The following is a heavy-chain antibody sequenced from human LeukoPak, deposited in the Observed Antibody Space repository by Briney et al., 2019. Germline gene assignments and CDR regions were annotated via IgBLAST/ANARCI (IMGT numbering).Heavy chain of an antibody. CDR1: GFTFSSYA. V-gene: IGHV3-23*01. CDR3: AKGRGYIVVVTGDYFDY. Sequence: GGSLRLSCAASGFTFSSYAMSWVRQAPGKGLEWVSAISGSGGSTYYADSVKGRFTISRDNSKNTLYLQMNRLRDEDTAVSYCAKGRGYIVVVTGDYFDYWGQGTLVTVSS. J-gene: IGHJ4*02. D-gene: IGHD2-21*02. CDR2: ISGSGGST.